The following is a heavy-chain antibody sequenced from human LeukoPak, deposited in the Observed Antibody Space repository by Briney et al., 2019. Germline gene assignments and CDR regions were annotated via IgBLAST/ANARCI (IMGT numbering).Heavy chain of an antibody. D-gene: IGHD3-22*01. CDR3: ARVWYDSSGSSWFDP. Sequence: SEALSLTCTVSGVSISSYYWSWIRQPPGKGLEWIGYIYYSGSTYYNPSLKSRVTISVDTSKNQFSLKLSSVTAADTAVYYCARVWYDSSGSSWFDPWGQGTLVTVSS. V-gene: IGHV4-59*06. CDR1: GVSISSYY. CDR2: IYYSGST. J-gene: IGHJ5*02.